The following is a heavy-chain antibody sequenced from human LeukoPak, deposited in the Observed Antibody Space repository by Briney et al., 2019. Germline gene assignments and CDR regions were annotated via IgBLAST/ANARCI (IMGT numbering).Heavy chain of an antibody. CDR1: GGSFSGYY. CDR3: ARGRSIAAAGLLYAHYYYGMDV. CDR2: INHSGST. V-gene: IGHV4-34*01. J-gene: IGHJ6*02. Sequence: KPSETLSLTCAVYGGSFSGYYWSWIRQPPGKGLEWIGEINHSGSTNYNPSLKSRVTISVDTSKNKFSLKLSSVTAADTAVYYCARGRSIAAAGLLYAHYYYGMDVWGQGTTVTVSS. D-gene: IGHD6-13*01.